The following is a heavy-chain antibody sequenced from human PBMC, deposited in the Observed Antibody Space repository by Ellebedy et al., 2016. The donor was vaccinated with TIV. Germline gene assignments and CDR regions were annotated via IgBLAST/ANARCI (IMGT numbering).Heavy chain of an antibody. Sequence: SETLSLXXTVSGDSISSYYWSWIRQPPGKGPEYIGSIYSSGSTYYNPSLQSRVTISVDTSKNQFSLRLSSVTAADTAVYYCARLYRTGNEGRGWFNPWGQGTLVSVSS. D-gene: IGHD1-14*01. V-gene: IGHV4-59*05. CDR1: GDSISSYY. CDR3: ARLYRTGNEGRGWFNP. CDR2: IYSSGST. J-gene: IGHJ5*02.